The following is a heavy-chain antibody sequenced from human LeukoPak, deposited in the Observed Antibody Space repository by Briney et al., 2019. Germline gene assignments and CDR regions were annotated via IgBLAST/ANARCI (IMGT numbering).Heavy chain of an antibody. V-gene: IGHV1-46*01. D-gene: IGHD4-11*01. CDR2: INPGSGTT. J-gene: IGHJ4*02. Sequence: ASVKVSCKASGYTFTSYYIHWMRQAPGQGLEWMGIINPGSGTTTYAQKFQGRVTMTRDTTTSTVYMELSSLRSEDTALYYCARGISGGSTVTYFFDYWGQGTLVTVSS. CDR1: GYTFTSYY. CDR3: ARGISGGSTVTYFFDY.